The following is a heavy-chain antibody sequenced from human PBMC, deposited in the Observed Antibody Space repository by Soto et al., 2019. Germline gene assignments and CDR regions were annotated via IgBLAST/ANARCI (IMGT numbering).Heavy chain of an antibody. CDR3: ARGADYYYYYMDV. V-gene: IGHV3-11*01. CDR2: ISSSGSTI. Sequence: GGSLRLSCAASGFTFSDYYMSWIRQAPGKGLEWVSYISSSGSTIYYADSVKGRFTISRDNAKKSLYLQMNSLRAEDTAVYYCARGADYYYYYMDVWGKGTTVTVSS. J-gene: IGHJ6*03. CDR1: GFTFSDYY.